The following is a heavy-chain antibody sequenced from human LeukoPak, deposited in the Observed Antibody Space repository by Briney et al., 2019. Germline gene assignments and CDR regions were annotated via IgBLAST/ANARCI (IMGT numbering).Heavy chain of an antibody. V-gene: IGHV1-8*03. Sequence: ASVKVSCKASGYTFTSYDINWVRQATGQGLEWMGWMNPNSGNTGYAQKFQGRVTITRNTSISTAYMELSSLRSEDTAVYYCASSGIALHQNYYYYYMDVWGKGTTVTVSS. CDR2: MNPNSGNT. J-gene: IGHJ6*03. CDR1: GYTFTSYD. CDR3: ASSGIALHQNYYYYYMDV. D-gene: IGHD6-13*01.